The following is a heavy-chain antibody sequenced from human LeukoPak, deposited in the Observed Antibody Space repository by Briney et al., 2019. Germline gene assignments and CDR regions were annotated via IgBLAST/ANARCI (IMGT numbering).Heavy chain of an antibody. J-gene: IGHJ4*02. CDR2: IRYDGSNK. CDR3: AKPHFDY. CDR1: GFTFSSYG. Sequence: QSGGSPRLSCAASGFTFSSYGMSWVRQAPGKGLEWVAFIRYDGSNKYYADSVKGRFTISRDNSRNTLYLQMNSLRAEDTAVYYCAKPHFDYWGQGALVTVSS. V-gene: IGHV3-30*02.